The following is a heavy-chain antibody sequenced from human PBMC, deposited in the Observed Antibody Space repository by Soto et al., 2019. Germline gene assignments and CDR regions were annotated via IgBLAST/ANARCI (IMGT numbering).Heavy chain of an antibody. V-gene: IGHV4-59*08. CDR3: ASGTVTTADY. CDR2: IYYSGST. CDR1: GGSISSYY. D-gene: IGHD4-17*01. J-gene: IGHJ4*02. Sequence: SETLSLTCTVSGGSISSYYWSWIRQPPGKGLEWIGYIYYSGSTNYNPSLKSRVTISVDTSKNQFSLKLSSMTAADTAVYYCASGTVTTADYWGQGTLVTVSS.